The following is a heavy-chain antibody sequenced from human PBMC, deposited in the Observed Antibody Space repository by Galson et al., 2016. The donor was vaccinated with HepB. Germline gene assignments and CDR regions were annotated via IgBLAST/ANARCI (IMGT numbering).Heavy chain of an antibody. CDR3: EKVIGRDAYYYYGMYV. CDR2: RWYDGSNK. J-gene: IGHJ6*02. V-gene: IGHV3-33*06. CDR1: GFSFNTYG. D-gene: IGHD2/OR15-2a*01. Sequence: SLRLSCAASGFSFNTYGMHWVRQAPGKGLEWVAVRWYDGSNKYKADSVKGRFTISRDNSKNTLYLQMNSLRAEDTAGYYCEKVIGRDAYYYYGMYVWGQGTTVTVSS.